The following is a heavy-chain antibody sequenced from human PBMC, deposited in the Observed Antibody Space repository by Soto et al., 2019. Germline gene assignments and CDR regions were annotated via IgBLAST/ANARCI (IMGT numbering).Heavy chain of an antibody. CDR1: KVTFRSYV. D-gene: IGHD6-6*01. Sequence: ELQLLESGGGLVQPGGSLRLSCAASKVTFRSYVMNWVRQAPGKGLEWVAAISGSGGATYYAESVKGRFTVSRDNSKSTLFLQMNSLGAEDTAVYFCATEAPRPPSNYYGLDIWGQGTTVTVS. CDR2: ISGSGGAT. J-gene: IGHJ6*02. CDR3: ATEAPRPPSNYYGLDI. V-gene: IGHV3-23*01.